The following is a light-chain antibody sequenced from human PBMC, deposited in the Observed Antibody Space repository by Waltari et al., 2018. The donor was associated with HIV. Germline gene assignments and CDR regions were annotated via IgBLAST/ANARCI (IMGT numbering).Light chain of an antibody. CDR1: SPNIGSNT. CDR3: AAWDDSLLYV. V-gene: IGLV1-44*01. Sequence: QSVLTQPPSASGTPGQRVTISCSGSSPNIGSNTVNWYQQLPGTAPKLLIYNNNLRPSGVPDRFSGSKSGTSASLAISGLQSEDEADYYCAAWDDSLLYVFGTGTKVTVL. J-gene: IGLJ1*01. CDR2: NNN.